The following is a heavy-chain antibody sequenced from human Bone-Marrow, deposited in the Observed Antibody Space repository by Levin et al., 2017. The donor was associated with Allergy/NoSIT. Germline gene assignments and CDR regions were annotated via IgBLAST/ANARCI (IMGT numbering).Heavy chain of an antibody. Sequence: LGESLKISCAASGFTFSSYWMSWVRQAPGKGLEWVANIKQDGSEKYYVDSVKGRFTISRDNAKNSLYLQMNSLRAEDTAVYYCARDLARVKGGYWGQGTLVTVSS. D-gene: IGHD6-6*01. CDR1: GFTFSSYW. V-gene: IGHV3-7*01. CDR2: IKQDGSEK. CDR3: ARDLARVKGGY. J-gene: IGHJ4*02.